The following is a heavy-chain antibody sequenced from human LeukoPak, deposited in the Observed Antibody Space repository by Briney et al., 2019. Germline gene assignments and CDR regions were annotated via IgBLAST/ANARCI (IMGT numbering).Heavy chain of an antibody. J-gene: IGHJ2*01. V-gene: IGHV4-4*09. Sequence: SETLSLTCTVSGGSISSYYWSWIRQPPGEGLEWIGYIYPSGITNYNPSLKSRGTISVDTSKNQFSLKLSSVTAADTAMYYCARLLRNIVVVPAGSYWYFDLWGRGTLVTVSS. D-gene: IGHD2-2*01. CDR3: ARLLRNIVVVPAGSYWYFDL. CDR2: IYPSGIT. CDR1: GGSISSYY.